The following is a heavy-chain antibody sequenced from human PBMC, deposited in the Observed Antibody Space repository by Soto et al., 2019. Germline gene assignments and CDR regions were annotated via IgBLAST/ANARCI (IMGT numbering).Heavy chain of an antibody. J-gene: IGHJ6*02. V-gene: IGHV3-11*06. CDR2: ISSSSSYT. CDR3: ARSYGGNSRGYYYGMDV. D-gene: IGHD4-17*01. CDR1: GFTFSYYY. Sequence: PGGSLRLSCAASGFTFSYYYMSWIRQAPGKGLEWVSYISSSSSYTNYADSVKGRFTISRDNAKNSLYLQMNSLRAEDTAVYYCARSYGGNSRGYYYGMDVWGQGTTVTVSS.